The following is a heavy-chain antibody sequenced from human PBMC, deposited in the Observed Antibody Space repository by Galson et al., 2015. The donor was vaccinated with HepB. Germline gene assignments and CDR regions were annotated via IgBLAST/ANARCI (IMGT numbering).Heavy chain of an antibody. V-gene: IGHV4-4*02. J-gene: IGHJ3*02. CDR3: ARALSRSYNFWGDSPDDVQI. Sequence: ETLSLTCDVSGGSIRSDYWWNWVRQPPGKGLEWIGEINHRGGTNSNPSLKSRVTLSVDTSKNHFSLKLTSVTAADTAVYYCARALSRSYNFWGDSPDDVQIWGQGTMVTVSS. D-gene: IGHD3-3*01. CDR1: GGSIRSDYW. CDR2: INHRGGT.